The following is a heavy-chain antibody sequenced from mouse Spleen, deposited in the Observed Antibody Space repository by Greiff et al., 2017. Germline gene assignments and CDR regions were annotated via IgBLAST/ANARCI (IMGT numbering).Heavy chain of an antibody. CDR1: GYTFTSYY. D-gene: IGHD1-1*01. J-gene: IGHJ1*01. CDR3: ARGYYDGSYWYFDV. CDR2: IDPYYGGT. Sequence: EVKLMESGAELVKPGASVKLSCKASGYTFTSYYMYWVKQSNGKSLEWIGNIDPYYGGTSYNQKFKGKATLTVDKSSSTAYMQLKSLTSEDSAVYYCARGYYDGSYWYFDVWGAGTTVTVSS. V-gene: IGHV1-34*02.